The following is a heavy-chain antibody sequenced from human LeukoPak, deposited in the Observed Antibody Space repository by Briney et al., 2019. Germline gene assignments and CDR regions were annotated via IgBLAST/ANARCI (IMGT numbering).Heavy chain of an antibody. CDR1: GGSISSGGYS. V-gene: IGHV4-30-2*01. J-gene: IGHJ4*02. CDR3: ARGPKSLVRGVIFGY. D-gene: IGHD3-10*01. Sequence: SETLSLTCAVSGGSISSGGYSWSWIRQPPRKGLEWIGYIYHSGSTYYNPSLKSRVTISVDRSKNQFSLKLSSVTAADTAVYYCARGPKSLVRGVIFGYWGQGTLVTVSS. CDR2: IYHSGST.